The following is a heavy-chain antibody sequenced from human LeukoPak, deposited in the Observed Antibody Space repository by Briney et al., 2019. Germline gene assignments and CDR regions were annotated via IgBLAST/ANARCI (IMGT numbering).Heavy chain of an antibody. CDR2: INPNSGGT. CDR1: GYTFTGYY. V-gene: IGHV1-2*02. Sequence: GASVKVSCKASGYTFTGYYMHWVRQAPGQGLEWMGGINPNSGGTNYAQKFQGRVTMTRDTSISTAYMELSRLRSDDTAVYYCARDPPRVVPAAMPRDYWGQGTLVTVSS. J-gene: IGHJ4*02. D-gene: IGHD2-2*01. CDR3: ARDPPRVVPAAMPRDY.